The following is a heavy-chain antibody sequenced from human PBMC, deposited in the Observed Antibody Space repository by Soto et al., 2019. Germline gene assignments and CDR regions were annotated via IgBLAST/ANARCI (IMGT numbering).Heavy chain of an antibody. V-gene: IGHV1-69*13. D-gene: IGHD3-22*01. CDR2: IIPIFGTA. J-gene: IGHJ5*02. CDR3: EREGSGHYRGWFDP. CDR1: GGTFSSYA. Sequence: SVNVSCKASGGTFSSYAISWVRQAPGQGLEWMGGIIPIFGTANYAQKFQGRVTITADESTSTAYMELSSLRSEDTAVYYCEREGSGHYRGWFDPWGQGTLVTVSS.